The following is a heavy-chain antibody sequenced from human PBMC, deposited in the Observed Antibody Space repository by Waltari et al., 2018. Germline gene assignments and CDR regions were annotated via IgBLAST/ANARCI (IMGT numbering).Heavy chain of an antibody. D-gene: IGHD3-10*01. V-gene: IGHV3-7*01. Sequence: EVQLVESWGGLVQPGGSLRLHCAASGFTFSSNWMRWVRQAPGKGLEWVANIKQDGSEKYYVDSVKGRFTISRDNAKNSLYLQMNSLRAEDTAVYYCAREDLWFGEGWGQGTLVTVSS. CDR2: IKQDGSEK. J-gene: IGHJ4*02. CDR1: GFTFSSNW. CDR3: AREDLWFGEG.